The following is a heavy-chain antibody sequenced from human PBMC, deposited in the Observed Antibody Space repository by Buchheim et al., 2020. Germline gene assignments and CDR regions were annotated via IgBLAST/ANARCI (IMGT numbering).Heavy chain of an antibody. CDR2: IREDGSET. V-gene: IGHV3-7*01. CDR3: ARERWVLYYFDY. J-gene: IGHJ4*02. CDR1: GFSFSSYW. Sequence: EVQLVESGGGLVQPGGSLRLSCAATGFSFSSYWMSWVRQAPGKGLEWVANIREDGSETYYVDSVKGRFTISRDNAKKSLFLQIHSRRAEDTALYYCARERWVLYYFDYWGRGTL. D-gene: IGHD2-2*03.